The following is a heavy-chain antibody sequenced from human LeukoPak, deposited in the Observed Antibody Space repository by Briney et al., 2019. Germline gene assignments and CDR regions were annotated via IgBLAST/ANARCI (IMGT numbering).Heavy chain of an antibody. CDR2: ISGSGGST. CDR1: GFTFSSYA. D-gene: IGHD6-19*01. J-gene: IGHJ4*02. V-gene: IGHV3-23*01. CDR3: AKDSSGRQPSTDFDY. Sequence: GGSLRLSCAASGFTFSSYAMSWARQAPGKGLEWVSAISGSGGSTYYADSAKGRFTISRDNSKNTLYLQMNSLRAEDTAVYYCAKDSSGRQPSTDFDYWGQGTLATVSS.